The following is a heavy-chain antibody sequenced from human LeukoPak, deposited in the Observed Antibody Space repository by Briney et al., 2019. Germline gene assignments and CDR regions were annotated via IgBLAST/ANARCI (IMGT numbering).Heavy chain of an antibody. CDR1: GYSFTSYW. Sequence: GESLTISCKGSGYSFTSYWIGWVRQMPGKGLEWMGIIYPGDSDTRYSPSFQGQVTISADKSISTAYLQWSSLKASDTAMYYCARPRIAAAGYFDYWGQGTLVTVSS. CDR3: ARPRIAAAGYFDY. D-gene: IGHD6-13*01. V-gene: IGHV5-51*01. J-gene: IGHJ4*02. CDR2: IYPGDSDT.